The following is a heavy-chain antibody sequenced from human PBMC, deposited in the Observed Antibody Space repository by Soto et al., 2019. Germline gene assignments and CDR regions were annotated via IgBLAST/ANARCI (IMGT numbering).Heavy chain of an antibody. CDR3: AKSRVFIGAIVTLLDS. CDR1: GFTFSTYW. J-gene: IGHJ4*02. V-gene: IGHV3-74*01. D-gene: IGHD3-16*02. Sequence: GGSLRLSCAASGFTFSTYWMNWVRQAPGKGLVWVSLINPDGRTTTYADSVKGRFTISRDNAKNTVYLQMNGLRADDTALYFCAKSRVFIGAIVTLLDSWGQGTQVTVSS. CDR2: INPDGRTT.